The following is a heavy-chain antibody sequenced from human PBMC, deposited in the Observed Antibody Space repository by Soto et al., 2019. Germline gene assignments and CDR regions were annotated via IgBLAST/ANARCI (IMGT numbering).Heavy chain of an antibody. CDR2: ISAYNGNT. J-gene: IGHJ6*02. CDR3: ARDRRGYCSSTSCYILYYYYGMDV. D-gene: IGHD2-2*02. Sequence: ASVKVSCKASGYTFTSYGISWVRQAPGQGLEWMGWISAYNGNTNYAPKLQGRVTMTTDTSTSTAYMELRSLRSDDTAVYYCARDRRGYCSSTSCYILYYYYGMDVWGQGTTVTVSS. V-gene: IGHV1-18*01. CDR1: GYTFTSYG.